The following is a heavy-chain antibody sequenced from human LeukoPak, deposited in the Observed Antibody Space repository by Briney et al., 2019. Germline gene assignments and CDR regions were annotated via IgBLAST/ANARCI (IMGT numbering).Heavy chain of an antibody. CDR2: IYYSGST. Sequence: SETLSLTCTVSGGSISSSSYYWGWIRQPPGKGLEWIGSIYYSGSTYYNPSLKSRVTISVDTSKNQFPLKLSSVTAADMAVYYCASSHTSWGQGTLVTVSS. CDR3: ASSHTS. D-gene: IGHD5-18*01. V-gene: IGHV4-39*01. J-gene: IGHJ4*02. CDR1: GGSISSSSYY.